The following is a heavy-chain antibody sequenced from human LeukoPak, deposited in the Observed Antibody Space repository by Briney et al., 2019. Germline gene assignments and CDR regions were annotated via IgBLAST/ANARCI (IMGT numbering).Heavy chain of an antibody. CDR1: GGSISSGDYY. D-gene: IGHD3-10*01. CDR2: IYYSGST. CDR3: ARSDLMVRGVIQFDY. Sequence: SETLSLTCTVSGGSISSGDYYWSWIRQPPGKGLEWIGYIYYSGSTYYNPSLKSRVTISVDTSKNQFSLKLSSVTAADTAVYYCARSDLMVRGVIQFDYWGQGTLVTVSS. V-gene: IGHV4-30-4*01. J-gene: IGHJ4*02.